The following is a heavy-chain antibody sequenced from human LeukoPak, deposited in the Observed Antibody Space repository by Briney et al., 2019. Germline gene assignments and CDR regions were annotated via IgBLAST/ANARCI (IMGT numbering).Heavy chain of an antibody. D-gene: IGHD6-19*01. V-gene: IGHV1-69*13. Sequence: ASVKVSCKASGGTFSSYAISWVRQAPGQGLEWMGGIIPIFGTANYAQKFQGRVTITADESTSTAYMELSSLRSEDTAVYYCAREADHYYYMDVWGKGTTVTISS. CDR1: GGTFSSYA. CDR3: AREADHYYYMDV. J-gene: IGHJ6*03. CDR2: IIPIFGTA.